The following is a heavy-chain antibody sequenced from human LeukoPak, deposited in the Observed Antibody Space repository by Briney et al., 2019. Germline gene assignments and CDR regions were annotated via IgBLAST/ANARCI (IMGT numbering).Heavy chain of an antibody. D-gene: IGHD3-10*01. CDR2: IYYSGST. CDR3: ARVSDSGSHFDY. Sequence: SETLSLTCTVSGGFTSSFYWSWIRQPPGKGLEWIGYIYYSGSTNYNPSLKSRVTISVDTSRNQFSLKLSSVTAADTAVYYCARVSDSGSHFDYWGQGTLVTVSS. V-gene: IGHV4-59*01. CDR1: GGFTSSFY. J-gene: IGHJ4*02.